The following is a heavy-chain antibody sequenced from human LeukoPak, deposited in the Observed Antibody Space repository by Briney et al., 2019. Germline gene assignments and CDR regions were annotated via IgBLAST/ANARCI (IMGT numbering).Heavy chain of an antibody. V-gene: IGHV3-7*03. CDR2: IKQDGSEK. Sequence: RQAXXXXLEGGANIKQDGSEKYYVDSVKGGFTISRDNAKNSLYLQMNSLRAEDTALYYCAKDRRGYYGSGAYLDYWGQGTLVTVSS. D-gene: IGHD3-10*01. J-gene: IGHJ4*02. CDR3: AKDRRGYYGSGAYLDY.